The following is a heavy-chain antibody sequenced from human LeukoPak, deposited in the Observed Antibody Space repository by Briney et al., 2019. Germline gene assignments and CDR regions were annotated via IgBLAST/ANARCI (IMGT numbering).Heavy chain of an antibody. Sequence: PSETLSLTCSVSGDSVTSTYWSWIRQPPGKGLEWIAYGHHSESSNYNPSFRSRVTIPVDTSRNQFSLRLTSVTAADTAVYYCARESAGSLHDSTAAFHYWGQGTLVTVSS. J-gene: IGHJ4*02. CDR2: GHHSESS. CDR1: GDSVTSTY. V-gene: IGHV4-59*02. CDR3: ARESAGSLHDSTAAFHY. D-gene: IGHD2-8*02.